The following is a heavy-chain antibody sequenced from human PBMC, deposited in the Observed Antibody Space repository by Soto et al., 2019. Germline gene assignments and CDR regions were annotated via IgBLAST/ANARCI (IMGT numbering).Heavy chain of an antibody. CDR3: ARSINWPDWFDP. Sequence: EVQLVESGGGLIQPGGSLRLSCVASGFSVSSNYMSWVRQAPGKGLEWVSVIYTGGSTYYADSVKGRFTISRDNSKNTLYLQMNSLRVEDTAVYYCARSINWPDWFDPWGQGILVTVSS. V-gene: IGHV3-53*01. CDR1: GFSVSSNY. CDR2: IYTGGST. J-gene: IGHJ5*02. D-gene: IGHD1-1*01.